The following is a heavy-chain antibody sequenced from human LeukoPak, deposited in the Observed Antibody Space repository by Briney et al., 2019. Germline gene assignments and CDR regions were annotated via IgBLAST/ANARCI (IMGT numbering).Heavy chain of an antibody. CDR2: ISYDGSNK. J-gene: IGHJ6*02. CDR3: ANGPCRSTSCYFYYYYGMDV. CDR1: GFTFSSYG. D-gene: IGHD2-2*01. V-gene: IGHV3-30*18. Sequence: GGAPRLSCAAPGFTFSSYGMQWGRQAPGQGLGWGGVISYDGSNKYYADSVKGRFTISRDNSKNTLYLQMNSLRAEDTAVYYCANGPCRSTSCYFYYYYGMDVWGQGTTVTVSS.